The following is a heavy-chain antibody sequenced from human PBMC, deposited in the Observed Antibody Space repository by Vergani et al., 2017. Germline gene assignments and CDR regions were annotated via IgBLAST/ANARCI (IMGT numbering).Heavy chain of an antibody. CDR3: ARAYNRGLGHFDY. V-gene: IGHV5-51*03. CDR2: IFPGYSDT. J-gene: IGHJ4*02. CDR1: PNSFFSHW. Sequence: EVQLVQSGAEVKKSGESLKISCQGSPNSFFSHWVAWVRQTPGKGLEWIGIIFPGYSDTRYSPSFQGQVTMSAAKSIETVYLQWRSLKTSDTGTYFCARAYNRGLGHFDYWGQGTRVTVS. D-gene: IGHD3-10*01.